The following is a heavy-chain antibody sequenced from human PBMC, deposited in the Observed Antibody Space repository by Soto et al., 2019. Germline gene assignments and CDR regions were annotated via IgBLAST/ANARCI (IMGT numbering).Heavy chain of an antibody. Sequence: QVQLVQSGAEVKKPGASVKVSCKASGYTFTSYGISWVRQAPGQGLEWMGWISAYNGNTNYAQKLEGRVTMTTDTATSTADMELRSLRSDDTAVYYCARDIQTYCSGGSCYSGGYFDYWGQGTLVTVSS. V-gene: IGHV1-18*01. CDR3: ARDIQTYCSGGSCYSGGYFDY. CDR1: GYTFTSYG. D-gene: IGHD2-15*01. J-gene: IGHJ4*02. CDR2: ISAYNGNT.